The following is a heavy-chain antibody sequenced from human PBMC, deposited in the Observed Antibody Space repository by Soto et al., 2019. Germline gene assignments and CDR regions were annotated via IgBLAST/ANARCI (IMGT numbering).Heavy chain of an antibody. D-gene: IGHD3-22*01. Sequence: EVRLVESGGGLVQPGRSLRLSCAASGFSFDDYAMHWVRQAPGKSLEWVSGISRNSGNIGYADSVKGRFAISRDNAKNSLFLQMNSLRTEDTALYYCAKVGGGYYSYFDYWGQGALVTVSS. CDR3: AKVGGGYYSYFDY. CDR1: GFSFDDYA. CDR2: ISRNSGNI. J-gene: IGHJ4*02. V-gene: IGHV3-9*01.